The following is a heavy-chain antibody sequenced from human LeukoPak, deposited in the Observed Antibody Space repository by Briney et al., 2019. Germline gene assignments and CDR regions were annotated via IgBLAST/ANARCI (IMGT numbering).Heavy chain of an antibody. J-gene: IGHJ4*02. CDR1: GGSISSYY. Sequence: SETLSLTCTVSGGSISSYYWSWIRQPAGKGLEWIGRIYTSGSTNCNPSLKSRVTMSVDTSKNQFSLKLSSVTAADTAVYYCARENRSGYSSRFDYWGQGTLVTVSS. CDR3: ARENRSGYSSRFDY. D-gene: IGHD5-18*01. CDR2: IYTSGST. V-gene: IGHV4-4*07.